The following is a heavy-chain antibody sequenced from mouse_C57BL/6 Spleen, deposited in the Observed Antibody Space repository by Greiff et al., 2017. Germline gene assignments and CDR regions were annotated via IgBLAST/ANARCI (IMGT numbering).Heavy chain of an antibody. CDR2: IDPENGDT. CDR3: TRGMTTRGFAY. Sequence: VQLQQSGAELVRPGASVKLSCTASGFNIKDDYMHWVKQRPEQGLEWIGWIDPENGDTEYASKFQGKATITADKSSNTAYLELSSLTSEDTAVYYCTRGMTTRGFAYWGQGTLLTVSA. J-gene: IGHJ3*01. V-gene: IGHV14-4*01. CDR1: GFNIKDDY.